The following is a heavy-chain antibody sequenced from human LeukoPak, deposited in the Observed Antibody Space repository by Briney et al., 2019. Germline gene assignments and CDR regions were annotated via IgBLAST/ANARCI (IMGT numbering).Heavy chain of an antibody. D-gene: IGHD2-2*02. V-gene: IGHV3-7*03. J-gene: IGHJ1*01. CDR3: AKDLYPHGRAEYFQH. Sequence: GVSLRLSCEGSAFIFSGHWMNWVRQTPGKGLEWVASIKEDGSERQYVDSVKGRFSISRDNSKNTLFLHMNTLRADDMAVYYCAKDLYPHGRAEYFQHWGQGTLVTVSS. CDR2: IKEDGSER. CDR1: AFIFSGHW.